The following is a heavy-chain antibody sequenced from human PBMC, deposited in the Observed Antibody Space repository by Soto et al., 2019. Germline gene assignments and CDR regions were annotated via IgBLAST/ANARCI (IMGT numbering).Heavy chain of an antibody. J-gene: IGHJ5*02. D-gene: IGHD3-3*01. V-gene: IGHV1-69*13. CDR1: GYTFTSYD. CDR3: ARPINYDFWSGYYSSRFDP. Sequence: ASVKVSCKASGYTFTSYDINWVRQATGQGLEWMGGIIPIFGTANYAQKFQGRVTITADESTSTAYMELSSLRSEDTAVYYCARPINYDFWSGYYSSRFDPWG. CDR2: IIPIFGTA.